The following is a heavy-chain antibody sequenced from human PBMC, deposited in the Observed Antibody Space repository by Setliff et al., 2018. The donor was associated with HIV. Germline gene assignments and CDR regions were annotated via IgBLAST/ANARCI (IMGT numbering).Heavy chain of an antibody. CDR2: VYHSGKT. Sequence: ETLSLTCTVSGQFISDGYYWGWIRQPPGKGLEWIGSVYHSGKTYYNPSLKSRVTMSADTSKNQISLMLRSMTAADTAVYYCAKHDFGEGSCFDPWGQGSLGTVSS. V-gene: IGHV4-38-2*02. J-gene: IGHJ5*02. CDR3: AKHDFGEGSCFDP. D-gene: IGHD3-16*01. CDR1: GQFISDGYY.